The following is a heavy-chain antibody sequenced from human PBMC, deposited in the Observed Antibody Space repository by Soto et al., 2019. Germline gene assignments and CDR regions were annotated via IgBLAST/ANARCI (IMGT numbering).Heavy chain of an antibody. CDR2: IITIFRTP. Sequence: QVQLVQSGAVVKKPGSSVKVSCKASGDTFSSFAISWVRQAPGQGLEWMGGIITIFRTPKYAQKFQGRVTITADEFTSTAYMELSSLRSEDTAVYYCARDKDREQLGGNYYYALDVWGQGTTVIVSS. J-gene: IGHJ6*02. V-gene: IGHV1-69*12. CDR1: GDTFSSFA. CDR3: ARDKDREQLGGNYYYALDV. D-gene: IGHD1-1*01.